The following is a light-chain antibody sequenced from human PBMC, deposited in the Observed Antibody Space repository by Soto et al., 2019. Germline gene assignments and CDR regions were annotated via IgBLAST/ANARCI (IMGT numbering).Light chain of an antibody. J-gene: IGKJ1*01. CDR1: QSVSSNY. CDR3: QQYGSSSWT. V-gene: IGKV3-20*01. CDR2: RAS. Sequence: EIVLTQSSGTLSLSPGERATLSCRASQSVSSNYLAWYQQKPGQAPRLLIYRASSRATGIPDRFSGSGSGTDFTLTISRLEPEDFAVYYCQQYGSSSWTFGQGTKVEIK.